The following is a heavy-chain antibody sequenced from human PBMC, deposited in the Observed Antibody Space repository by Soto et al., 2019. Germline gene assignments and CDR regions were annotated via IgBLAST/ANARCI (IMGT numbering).Heavy chain of an antibody. J-gene: IGHJ1*01. CDR3: ARDHPYDDVLTGYSSC. Sequence: EVQLVESGGGLVKPGGSLRLSCAASGFTFSSYSMNWVRQAPGKGLEWVSSISSSSSYIYYADSVKGRFTISRDNRNNALYLQMNSLRAEDTAVYYCARDHPYDDVLTGYSSCWGQGTLVTV. V-gene: IGHV3-21*01. CDR2: ISSSSSYI. CDR1: GFTFSSYS. D-gene: IGHD3-9*01.